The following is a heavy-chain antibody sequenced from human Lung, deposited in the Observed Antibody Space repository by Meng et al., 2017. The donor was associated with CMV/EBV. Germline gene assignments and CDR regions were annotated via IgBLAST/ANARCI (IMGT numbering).Heavy chain of an antibody. D-gene: IGHD2-2*02. V-gene: IGHV1-69*05. CDR2: IIPVFAIA. CDR3: ARDRTGDCSSTSCYNYYYYGMDV. J-gene: IGHJ6*02. Sequence: SVKVSXKASGGTFSSYAFSWVRQAPGQGLEWMGGIIPVFAIANYAQKFQGRITITTDESTSTAYMEPRSLRSEDTAVYYCARDRTGDCSSTSCYNYYYYGMDVWGQGTXVTVSS. CDR1: GGTFSSYA.